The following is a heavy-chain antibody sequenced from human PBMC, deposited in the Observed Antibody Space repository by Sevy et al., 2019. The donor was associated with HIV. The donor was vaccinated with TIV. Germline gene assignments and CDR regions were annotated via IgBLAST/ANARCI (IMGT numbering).Heavy chain of an antibody. Sequence: GGSLRLSCAASGFTVSSNYMSWVRRAPGKGLEWVSVIYSGGSTYYADSVKGRFTISRDNSKNTLYLQMNSLRAEDTAVYYCARARGSGSYYNNDYWGQGTLVTVSS. CDR2: IYSGGST. V-gene: IGHV3-53*01. J-gene: IGHJ4*02. D-gene: IGHD3-10*01. CDR1: GFTVSSNY. CDR3: ARARGSGSYYNNDY.